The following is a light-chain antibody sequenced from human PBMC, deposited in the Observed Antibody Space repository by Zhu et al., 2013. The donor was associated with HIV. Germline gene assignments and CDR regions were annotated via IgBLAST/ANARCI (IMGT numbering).Light chain of an antibody. Sequence: QSVLTQPPSVSGAPGQRVTISCTGTSSNIGAGYDVNWYQQLPGTAPKLLIYDNDKRPSGVPDRFSGSKSGTSASLAISGLQSDDEADYYCAAWDATLNGPVFGGGTKLTVL. CDR3: AAWDATLNGPV. CDR1: SSNIGAGYD. V-gene: IGLV1-40*01. J-gene: IGLJ3*02. CDR2: DND.